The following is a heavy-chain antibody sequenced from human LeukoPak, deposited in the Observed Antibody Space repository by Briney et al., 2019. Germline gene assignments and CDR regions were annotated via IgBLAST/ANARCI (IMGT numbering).Heavy chain of an antibody. D-gene: IGHD3-22*01. V-gene: IGHV3-53*01. CDR2: IYSGGST. Sequence: PGGSLRLSCAASGFTVSSNYMSWVRQAPGRGLEWASVIYSGGSTYYADSVKGRFTISRDNSKNTLYLQMNSLRAEDTAVYYCARVDSSGYQYYFDYWGQGTLVTVSS. CDR1: GFTVSSNY. J-gene: IGHJ4*02. CDR3: ARVDSSGYQYYFDY.